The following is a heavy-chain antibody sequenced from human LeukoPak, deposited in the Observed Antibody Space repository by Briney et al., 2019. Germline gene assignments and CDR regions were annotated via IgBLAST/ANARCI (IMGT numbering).Heavy chain of an antibody. J-gene: IGHJ5*02. CDR2: IYTSGST. D-gene: IGHD4-11*01. CDR1: GGSISSGSYY. CDR3: ARERPVTTNWFDP. V-gene: IGHV4-61*02. Sequence: PSQTLSLTCTVSGGSISSGSYYWSWIRQPAGKGLEWMGRIYTSGSTNYNPSLMSRVTISVDASKNQFSLKLSSVTAADTAVYYCARERPVTTNWFDPWGQGTLVTVSS.